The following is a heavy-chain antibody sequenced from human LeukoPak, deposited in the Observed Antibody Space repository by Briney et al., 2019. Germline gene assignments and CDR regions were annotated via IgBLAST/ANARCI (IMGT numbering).Heavy chain of an antibody. J-gene: IGHJ4*02. CDR1: GSTFTAYY. D-gene: IGHD3-9*01. V-gene: IGHV1-2*02. Sequence: ASVKPSCKASGSTFTAYYVHWVRQAPGQGLEWMGWINPNTGGTEDAQKFQRRVTMTRATSISTAYMELSRLRSYDPPVYHCARDRPEYDILTFDYWGQGTLVTVSS. CDR2: INPNTGGT. CDR3: ARDRPEYDILTFDY.